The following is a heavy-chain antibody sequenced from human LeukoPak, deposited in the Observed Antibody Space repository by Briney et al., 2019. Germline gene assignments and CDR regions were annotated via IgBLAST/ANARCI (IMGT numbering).Heavy chain of an antibody. J-gene: IGHJ4*02. V-gene: IGHV3-23*01. D-gene: IGHD2-2*01. CDR2: ISGSGGST. CDR1: GFNFSSYA. CDR3: AKDLCRSTSCSYYFDY. Sequence: GGSLRLSCAASGFNFSSYAMSWVRQAPGKGLEWVSAISGSGGSTYYADSVKGRFTISRDNSKNTLYLQMNSLRAEDTAVYYCAKDLCRSTSCSYYFDYWGQGTLVTVSS.